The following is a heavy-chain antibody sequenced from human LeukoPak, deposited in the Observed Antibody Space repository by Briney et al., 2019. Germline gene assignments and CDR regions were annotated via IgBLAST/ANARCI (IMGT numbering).Heavy chain of an antibody. CDR1: GITFSSYA. CDR2: ISGSGGTT. Sequence: GGSLRLSCAASGITFSSYAITWVRQAPGKGLEWVSAISGSGGTTYYPDSVKGRFIISRDNSKNTVYLQINSLRAEGTAVYYCAKRAPYYFDNWGQGTLVTVSS. V-gene: IGHV3-23*01. J-gene: IGHJ4*02. CDR3: AKRAPYYFDN.